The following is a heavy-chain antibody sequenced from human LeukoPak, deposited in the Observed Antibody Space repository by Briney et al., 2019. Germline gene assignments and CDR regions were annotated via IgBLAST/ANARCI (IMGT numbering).Heavy chain of an antibody. D-gene: IGHD6-19*01. J-gene: IGHJ4*02. Sequence: SETLSLTCTVSGGFISSSSYYWGWIRQPPGKGLEWIGSIFYSGSTYYNPSLKSRVTISVDTSKNQFSLKLTSVTAADTAVYYCARRMEAVAGTGSFDYWGQGSLVTVSS. V-gene: IGHV4-39*01. CDR2: IFYSGST. CDR3: ARRMEAVAGTGSFDY. CDR1: GGFISSSSYY.